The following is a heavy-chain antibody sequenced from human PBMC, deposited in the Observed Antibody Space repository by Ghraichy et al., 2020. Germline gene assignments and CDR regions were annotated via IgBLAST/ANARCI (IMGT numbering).Heavy chain of an antibody. V-gene: IGHV4-34*01. Sequence: SETLSLTCAVYGGSFSGYYWSWIRQPPGKGLEWIGEINHSGSTNYNPSLKSRVTISVDTSKNQFSLKLSSVTAADTAVYYCARRGLYGGNRRRGAFDIWGQGTMVTVSS. CDR3: ARRGLYGGNRRRGAFDI. CDR2: INHSGST. J-gene: IGHJ3*02. CDR1: GGSFSGYY. D-gene: IGHD4-23*01.